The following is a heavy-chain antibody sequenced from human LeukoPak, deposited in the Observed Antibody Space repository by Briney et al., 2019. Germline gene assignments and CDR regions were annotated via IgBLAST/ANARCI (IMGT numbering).Heavy chain of an antibody. Sequence: PGGSLRLSCAASGFTFSTYAMNWVRQAPGKGLEWVSTLSGSGGTTYCADSVKGRFTISRDNSKNTLYLQMNSLRAEDTAVYYCARYCSGGSCPHYYYGMDVWGKGTTVTVSS. CDR1: GFTFSTYA. V-gene: IGHV3-23*01. D-gene: IGHD2-15*01. CDR3: ARYCSGGSCPHYYYGMDV. CDR2: LSGSGGTT. J-gene: IGHJ6*04.